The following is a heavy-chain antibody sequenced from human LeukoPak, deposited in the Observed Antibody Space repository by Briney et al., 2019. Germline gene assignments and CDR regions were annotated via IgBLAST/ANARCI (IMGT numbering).Heavy chain of an antibody. CDR1: DDSISSTLFY. J-gene: IGHJ4*02. CDR2: ISYSGIT. V-gene: IGHV4-39*07. D-gene: IGHD6-6*01. CDR3: ARTLLDSSSSRIFDY. Sequence: SETLSLTCTVSDDSISSTLFYWVWIRQPPGKGLESIGTISYSGITFYNPSLKSRVTISVDTSKNQFSLKLSSVTAADTAVYYCARTLLDSSSSRIFDYWGQGTLVTVSS.